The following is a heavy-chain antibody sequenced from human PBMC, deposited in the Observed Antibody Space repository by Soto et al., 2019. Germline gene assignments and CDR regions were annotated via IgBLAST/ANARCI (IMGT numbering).Heavy chain of an antibody. D-gene: IGHD2-15*01. CDR3: ARVLRVVVAATQRTTTWFDP. CDR2: INHSGST. J-gene: IGHJ5*02. V-gene: IGHV4-34*01. CDR1: GGSFSGYY. Sequence: SETLSLTCAVYGGSFSGYYWSWIRQPPGKGLEWIGEINHSGSTNYNPSLKSRVTISVDTSKNQFSLKLSSVTAADTAVYYCARVLRVVVAATQRTTTWFDPWGQGTLVTVSS.